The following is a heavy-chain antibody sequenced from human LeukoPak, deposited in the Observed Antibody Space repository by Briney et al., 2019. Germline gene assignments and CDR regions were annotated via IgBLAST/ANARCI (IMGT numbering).Heavy chain of an antibody. CDR3: ARGRVSSSAWYSTYYYYFYMDV. J-gene: IGHJ6*03. CDR1: GGSFSGYY. Sequence: SETLSLTCAVYGGSFSGYYWSWIRQPPGKGLEWIGEINHSGSTNYNPSLKSRVAISVDTSKNQFSLKLSSVTAADTAVYFCARGRVSSSAWYSTYYYYFYMDVWGKGTTVTVSS. D-gene: IGHD1-1*01. CDR2: INHSGST. V-gene: IGHV4-34*01.